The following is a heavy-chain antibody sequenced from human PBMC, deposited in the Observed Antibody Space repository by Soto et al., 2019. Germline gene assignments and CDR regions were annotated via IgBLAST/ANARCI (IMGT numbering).Heavy chain of an antibody. CDR1: GGSISSSSYY. V-gene: IGHV4-39*01. J-gene: IGHJ5*02. D-gene: IGHD1-1*01. Sequence: QLQLQESGPGLVKPSETLSLTCTVSGGSISSSSYYWGWIRQPPGKGLEWIGSIYYSGSTYYNPSLRSRVTISVDTSKHLFSLKLSSVTAADTAVYDCARRHGRYHWFDPWGQGTLVTVSS. CDR2: IYYSGST. CDR3: ARRHGRYHWFDP.